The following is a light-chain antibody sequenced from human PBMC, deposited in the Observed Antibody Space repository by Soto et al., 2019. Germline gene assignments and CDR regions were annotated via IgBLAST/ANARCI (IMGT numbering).Light chain of an antibody. V-gene: IGKV1-5*03. CDR1: QSISDW. CDR3: QQYNSYPWT. J-gene: IGKJ1*01. CDR2: KAS. Sequence: DIQMTQSPSTLSASVGDRVTITCRASQSISDWLAWYQQKPGKGPNLLIYKASSLESGVPSRFSGSGSGTEFTLTISSLQPDDFATYYCQQYNSYPWTFGQGTKVEIK.